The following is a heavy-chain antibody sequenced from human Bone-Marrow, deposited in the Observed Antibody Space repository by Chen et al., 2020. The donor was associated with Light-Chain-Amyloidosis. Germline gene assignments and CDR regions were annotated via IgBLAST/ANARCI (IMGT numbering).Heavy chain of an antibody. Sequence: QLQLQESGPGLVEPSQTLSLTCTVSGASIISRESYWGWMRQAPGKGLEWIGSIFRGDITYYTSSLKSRVTLSVDTSNNHISLRLRSVTAGDTAIYYCARGPSEVEWGVVKSAFAFDFWGQGTMVTVSS. J-gene: IGHJ3*01. V-gene: IGHV4-39*07. D-gene: IGHD2-21*01. CDR1: GASIISRESY. CDR2: IFRGDIT. CDR3: ARGPSEVEWGVVKSAFAFDF.